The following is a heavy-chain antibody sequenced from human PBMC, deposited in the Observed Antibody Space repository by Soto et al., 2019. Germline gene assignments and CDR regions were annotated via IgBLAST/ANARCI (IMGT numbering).Heavy chain of an antibody. CDR3: AKDLGLAAAGTMGY. D-gene: IGHD6-13*01. CDR1: GFTFSSYG. Sequence: QVQLVESGGGVVQPGRSLRLSCAASGFTFSSYGMHWVRQAPGKGLEWVAVISYDGSNKYYADSVKGRFTISRDNSKNTLYLQMNSLRAEDTAVYYCAKDLGLAAAGTMGYWGQGTLVTVSS. J-gene: IGHJ4*02. CDR2: ISYDGSNK. V-gene: IGHV3-30*18.